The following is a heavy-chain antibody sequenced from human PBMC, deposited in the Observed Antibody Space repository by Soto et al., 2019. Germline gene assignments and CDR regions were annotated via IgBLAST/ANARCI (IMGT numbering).Heavy chain of an antibody. Sequence: GESLKISCQGSGYAFSSYWIAWVRQTPGKGLEWMGIIYPGDSDTRYSPSFQGQVTISVDKSITTAYLQWSSLKASDTAMYYCARGYCTATICDPWFDPWGQGTLVTV. CDR3: ARGYCTATICDPWFDP. V-gene: IGHV5-51*01. CDR2: IYPGDSDT. J-gene: IGHJ5*02. CDR1: GYAFSSYW. D-gene: IGHD2-8*02.